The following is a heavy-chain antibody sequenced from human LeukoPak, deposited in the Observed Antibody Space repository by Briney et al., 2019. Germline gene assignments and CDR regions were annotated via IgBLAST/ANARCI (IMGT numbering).Heavy chain of an antibody. CDR3: ARVAVAGYWYFDL. D-gene: IGHD6-19*01. CDR1: GGSISSYY. V-gene: IGHV4-4*07. CDR2: IFTSGST. Sequence: ETLSLTCTVSGGSISSYYWTWIRQPAGKGLEWIGRIFTSGSTNYNPSLKSRVTMSVDTSRNQFSLRLSSVTAADTAVYYCARVAVAGYWYFDLWGRDTLVTVSS. J-gene: IGHJ2*01.